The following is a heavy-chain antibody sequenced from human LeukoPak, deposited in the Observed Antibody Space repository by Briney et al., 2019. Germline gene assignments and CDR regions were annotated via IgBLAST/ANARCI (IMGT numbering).Heavy chain of an antibody. V-gene: IGHV3-74*01. CDR3: ARLRDDSPGC. CDR1: GFTPRGSW. D-gene: IGHD3-22*01. Sequence: GGSPRLSCAAPGFTPRGSWRHRVRHTPGRGRVCGSRIKGDGRRTGYADSVKGRFTISRDNAKITMYLQMNSLRAEDTAVYYCARLRDDSPGCWGQGTLVTVSS. CDR2: IKGDGRRT. J-gene: IGHJ4*02.